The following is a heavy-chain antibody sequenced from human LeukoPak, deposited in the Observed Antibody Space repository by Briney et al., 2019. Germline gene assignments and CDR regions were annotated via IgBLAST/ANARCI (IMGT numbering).Heavy chain of an antibody. CDR1: GFTFSSYA. D-gene: IGHD6-13*01. CDR2: ISYDGSNK. V-gene: IGHV3-30-3*01. J-gene: IGHJ4*02. CDR3: ARDKRYSSSWYLKLDY. Sequence: GGSLRLSCAASGFTFSSYAMHWVRQAPGKGLEWVAVISYDGSNKYYADSVKGRFTISRDNSKNTLYLQMNSLRAEDTAVYYCARDKRYSSSWYLKLDYWGQGTLVTVSS.